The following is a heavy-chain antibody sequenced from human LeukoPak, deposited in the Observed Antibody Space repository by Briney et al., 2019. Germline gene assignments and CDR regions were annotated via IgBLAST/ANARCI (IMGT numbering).Heavy chain of an antibody. CDR2: IYTSGST. Sequence: SETLSLTCTVSGGSISSYYWSWIRQPAGKGLEWIGRIYTSGSTNYNPSLKSRVTMSVDTSKNQFSLKLSSVTAADTAVYYCARDDCSSTSCYVGAYYFDYWGQGTLVTVSS. CDR1: GGSISSYY. V-gene: IGHV4-4*07. D-gene: IGHD2-2*01. CDR3: ARDDCSSTSCYVGAYYFDY. J-gene: IGHJ4*02.